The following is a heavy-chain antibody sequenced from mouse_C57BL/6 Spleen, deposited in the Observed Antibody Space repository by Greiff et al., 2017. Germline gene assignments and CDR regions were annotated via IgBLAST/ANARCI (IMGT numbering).Heavy chain of an antibody. Sequence: ESGPGLVKPSQSLSLTCSVTGYSITSGYYWNWIRQFPGNKLEWMGYISYDGSNNYNPSLKNRISITRDTSKNQFFLTLNSVTTEDTATYYCARALYDYPAWFAYWGQGTLVTVSA. CDR3: ARALYDYPAWFAY. CDR1: GYSITSGYY. V-gene: IGHV3-6*01. D-gene: IGHD2-4*01. CDR2: ISYDGSN. J-gene: IGHJ3*01.